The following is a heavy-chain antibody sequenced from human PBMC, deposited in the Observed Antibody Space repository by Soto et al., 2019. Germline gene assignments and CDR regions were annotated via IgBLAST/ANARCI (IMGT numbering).Heavy chain of an antibody. J-gene: IGHJ4*02. CDR3: ARNYYDSGDRDYLDY. CDR2: INPNSGGT. CDR1: GYTFTGYY. Sequence: ASVKVSCKASGYTFTGYYMHWVRQAPGQGLEWMGWINPNSGGTNYAQKFQGRVTMTRDTSITTAYMELSRLRSDDTAVYYCARNYYDSGDRDYLDYWGQGTPVTVSS. V-gene: IGHV1-2*02. D-gene: IGHD3-22*01.